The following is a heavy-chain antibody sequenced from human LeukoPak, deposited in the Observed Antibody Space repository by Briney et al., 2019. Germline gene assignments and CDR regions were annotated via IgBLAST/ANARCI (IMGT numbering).Heavy chain of an antibody. CDR1: GFTFSSYG. CDR2: IWYDGSNK. D-gene: IGHD2-2*01. CDR3: ARDLTEVVPAAIKTYYYYGMDV. J-gene: IGHJ6*02. V-gene: IGHV3-33*01. Sequence: GGSLRLSCAASGFTFSSYGMHWVRQAPGKGLEWVAVIWYDGSNKYYADSVKGRFTISRGNSKNTLYLQMNSLRAEDTAVYYCARDLTEVVPAAIKTYYYYGMDVWGQGTTVTVSS.